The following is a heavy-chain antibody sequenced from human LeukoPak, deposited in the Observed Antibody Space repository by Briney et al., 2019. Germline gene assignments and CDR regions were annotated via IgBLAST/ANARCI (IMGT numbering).Heavy chain of an antibody. CDR3: ARDTKGGWYWGVDY. J-gene: IGHJ4*02. CDR2: INTDGSST. Sequence: GGSLRLSCAASGFTFSSYWMHWVRQAPGKGLVWVSRINTDGSSTSYADSVKGRFTISRDNAKNTLYLQMNSLRAEDTAVYYCARDTKGGWYWGVDYWGQGTLVTVSS. CDR1: GFTFSSYW. V-gene: IGHV3-74*01. D-gene: IGHD6-19*01.